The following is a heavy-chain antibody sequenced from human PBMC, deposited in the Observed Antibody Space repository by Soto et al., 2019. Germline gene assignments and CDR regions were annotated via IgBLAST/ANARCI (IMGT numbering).Heavy chain of an antibody. CDR3: ARAPQILQPGGWFDP. V-gene: IGHV1-18*01. Sequence: QVQLVQSGAEVKMPGGSVNVSSKAPGYTFTSYGISWVRQAPGKGLEWMGWISAYNGNTNYAQKLQGRVTMTTDTSTSTAYMELRSLRSDDTAVYYCARAPQILQPGGWFDPWGQGTLVTVSS. J-gene: IGHJ5*02. CDR1: GYTFTSYG. CDR2: ISAYNGNT.